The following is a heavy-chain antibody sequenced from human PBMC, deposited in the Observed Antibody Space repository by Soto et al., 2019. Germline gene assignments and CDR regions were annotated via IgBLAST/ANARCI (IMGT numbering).Heavy chain of an antibody. V-gene: IGHV1-46*01. CDR3: ARDLTREGDYYDRSGYDLDY. CDR1: GYTFTRYY. Sequence: GASVKVSCKASGYTFTRYYMHWVRQAPGQGLEWMGIINPSDDATSYAEKFQGRLTMTKDTSTSTVYMEMSSLRSEDTAVYYCARDLTREGDYYDRSGYDLDYWGQGTLVTVSS. CDR2: INPSDDAT. D-gene: IGHD3-22*01. J-gene: IGHJ4*02.